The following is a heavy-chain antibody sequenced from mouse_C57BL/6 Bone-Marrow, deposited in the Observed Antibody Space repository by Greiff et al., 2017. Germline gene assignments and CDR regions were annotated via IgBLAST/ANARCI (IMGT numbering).Heavy chain of an antibody. CDR1: GFNIKDDY. V-gene: IGHV14-4*01. Sequence: VQLQQPGAELVRPGASVKLSCTASGFNIKDDYMHWVKQRPEQGLEWIGWIDPENGDTEYASKFQGKATITADTSSNTAYLQLSSLTSEDTAVYYCILDGYYGWWWFADWGKGTLVTVSA. CDR2: IDPENGDT. CDR3: ILDGYYGWWWFAD. J-gene: IGHJ3*01. D-gene: IGHD2-3*01.